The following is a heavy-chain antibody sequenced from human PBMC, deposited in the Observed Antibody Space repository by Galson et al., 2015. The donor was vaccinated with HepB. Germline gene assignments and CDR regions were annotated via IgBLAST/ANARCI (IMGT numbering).Heavy chain of an antibody. D-gene: IGHD3-10*01. Sequence: SLRLSCAASGFIFSSYAMSWVRQAPGKGLEWVSGISGSGGSTYYADSVKGRFTISRDNSKNTLYVQMNSLRAEDTAVYYCAKDRLGFRELGAFGYWGQGTLVTVSS. V-gene: IGHV3-23*01. J-gene: IGHJ4*02. CDR2: ISGSGGST. CDR1: GFIFSSYA. CDR3: AKDRLGFRELGAFGY.